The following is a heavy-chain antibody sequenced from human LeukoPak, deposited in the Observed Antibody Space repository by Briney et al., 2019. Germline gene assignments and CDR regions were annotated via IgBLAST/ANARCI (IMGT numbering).Heavy chain of an antibody. CDR1: GFIFSNYV. Sequence: GGSLRLSCVASGFIFSNYVMNWVRRAPGKGLECVSSISDSGTSTYYADSVKGRFTTSRDNSKNTLYLQMNSLRAEDTAIYYCANEYSKGDVWGQGTTVTVSS. V-gene: IGHV3-23*01. CDR3: ANEYSKGDV. D-gene: IGHD4-11*01. CDR2: ISDSGTST. J-gene: IGHJ3*01.